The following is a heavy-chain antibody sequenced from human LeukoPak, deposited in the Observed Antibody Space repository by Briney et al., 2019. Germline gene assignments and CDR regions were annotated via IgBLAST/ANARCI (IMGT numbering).Heavy chain of an antibody. CDR1: GFTFSSYA. J-gene: IGHJ4*02. CDR2: ISCSAGSK. CDR3: AKGSGERVDIARAGSLFDY. V-gene: IGHV3-23*01. Sequence: GGSLRLSCAASGFTFSSYAMGWVRQAPGEGREGVSGISCSAGSKNYADSDKGRFTISRDNSQNTLYLQMKSLRADDTAVYYCAKGSGERVDIARAGSLFDYWGQGTLVTVSS. D-gene: IGHD5-18*01.